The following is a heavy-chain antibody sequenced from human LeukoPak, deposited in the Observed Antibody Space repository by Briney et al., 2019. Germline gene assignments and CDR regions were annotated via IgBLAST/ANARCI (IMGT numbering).Heavy chain of an antibody. Sequence: PGGSLRLSCAASGFPFSRYWLSWVRQAPGKGLEWVANIKQDGGEKYYVDSVKGRFTISRDNAKNTLYLQMNSLRAEDTAVYYCARERDGYNYDYWGQGTLVTVSS. D-gene: IGHD5-24*01. CDR2: IKQDGGEK. V-gene: IGHV3-7*01. CDR3: ARERDGYNYDY. CDR1: GFPFSRYW. J-gene: IGHJ4*02.